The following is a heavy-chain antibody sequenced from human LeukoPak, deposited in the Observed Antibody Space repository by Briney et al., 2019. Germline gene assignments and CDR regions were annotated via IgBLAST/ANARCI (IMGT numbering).Heavy chain of an antibody. D-gene: IGHD2-2*01. Sequence: GPLRLSCAASGFTFSSYAMSWVRQAPGKGLEWVSVIYSGGSTYYADSVKGRFTISRDNSKNTLYLQMNSLRAEDTAVYYCARIRVPAAMEWFDPWGQGTLVTVSS. CDR3: ARIRVPAAMEWFDP. V-gene: IGHV3-66*01. CDR2: IYSGGST. J-gene: IGHJ5*02. CDR1: GFTFSSYA.